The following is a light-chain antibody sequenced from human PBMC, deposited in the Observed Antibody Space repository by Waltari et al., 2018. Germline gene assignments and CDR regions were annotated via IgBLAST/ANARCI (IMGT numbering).Light chain of an antibody. CDR3: QQYNSYSWT. V-gene: IGKV1-5*03. CDR1: QSISSW. Sequence: DIQMTQSPSTLSASVGDRVTITCRASQSISSWLAWYQQKPGKAPKLLIFKASSFESGVPSRFSGSGSGTEFTLTISSLQPDDFATYYCQQYNSYSWTFGQGTKLEIK. CDR2: KAS. J-gene: IGKJ2*01.